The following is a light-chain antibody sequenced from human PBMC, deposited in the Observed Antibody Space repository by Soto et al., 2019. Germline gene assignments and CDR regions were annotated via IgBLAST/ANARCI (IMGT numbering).Light chain of an antibody. CDR2: DAS. Sequence: DIRLSPSPSPRSAAVWASVTIACRDSQNIRNLLAWSRQKQGKAPQPLIFDASSLRAGVQSWFGGSGSAAVFLFTITGLTPDYFESYFRQHYNSSSTCGQGTRLEIK. V-gene: IGKV1-5*01. CDR1: QNIRNL. J-gene: IGKJ5*01. CDR3: QHYNSSST.